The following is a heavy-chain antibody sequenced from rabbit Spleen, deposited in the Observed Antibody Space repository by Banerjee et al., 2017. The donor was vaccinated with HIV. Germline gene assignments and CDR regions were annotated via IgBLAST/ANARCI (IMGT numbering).Heavy chain of an antibody. CDR3: ARETWGSTGNYGL. CDR2: IGTGVGDT. Sequence: QEQLVESGGGLVKPGASLTLTCTASGFSWSVDPLCWVRQAPGKGLEWIACIGTGVGDTYYANWAKGRFTISKTSSTTVTLQVTSLTAADTATYFCARETWGSTGNYGLLGPGTLVTVS. J-gene: IGHJ4*01. V-gene: IGHV1S45*01. D-gene: IGHD7-1*01. CDR1: GFSWSVDPL.